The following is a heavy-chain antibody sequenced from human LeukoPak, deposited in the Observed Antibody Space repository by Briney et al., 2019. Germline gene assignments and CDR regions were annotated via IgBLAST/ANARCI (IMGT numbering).Heavy chain of an antibody. CDR2: INPSGGST. CDR1: GYTFTSYY. D-gene: IGHD2-2*01. CDR3: ALGVVPAAEEGGFDY. J-gene: IGHJ4*02. Sequence: ASVKVSCKASGYTFTSYYMHWVRQAPGQGLEWMGIINPSGGSTSYAQKFQGRVTMTRDTSTSTVYMELSSLRSEDTAVYYCALGVVPAAEEGGFDYWGQGTLVTVS. V-gene: IGHV1-46*01.